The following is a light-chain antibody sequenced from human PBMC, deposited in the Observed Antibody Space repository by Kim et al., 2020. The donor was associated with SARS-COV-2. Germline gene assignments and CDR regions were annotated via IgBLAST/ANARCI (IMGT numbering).Light chain of an antibody. J-gene: IGLJ3*02. CDR2: RNN. CDR3: AAWDDSLSGRV. V-gene: IGLV1-47*01. CDR1: SSNIGSNY. Sequence: QSVLTQPPSASGTPGQRVTISCSGSSSNIGSNYVYWYQQKPGTAPKLLICRNNQRPSGVPDRFSGSKSGTSASLAISGLRSEDEADYYCAAWDDSLSGRVFGGGNQLTVL.